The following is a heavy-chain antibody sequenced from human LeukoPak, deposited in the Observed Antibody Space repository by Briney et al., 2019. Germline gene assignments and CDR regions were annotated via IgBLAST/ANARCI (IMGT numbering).Heavy chain of an antibody. V-gene: IGHV1-2*02. CDR2: INPNSGGT. CDR3: LLLTGRVGGNWFDP. Sequence: GASVKVSCKASGYTFTGYYMHWMRQAPGQGLEWMGWINPNSGGTNYAQKFQGRVTMTRDTSISTAYMELSRLRSDDTAVYYCLLLTGRVGGNWFDPWGQGTLVTVSS. J-gene: IGHJ5*02. D-gene: IGHD3-9*01. CDR1: GYTFTGYY.